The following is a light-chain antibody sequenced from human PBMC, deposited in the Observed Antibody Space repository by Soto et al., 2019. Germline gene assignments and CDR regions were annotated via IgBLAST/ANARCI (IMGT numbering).Light chain of an antibody. CDR3: HQYGNIPRT. CDR2: GVS. CDR1: QSISNNY. V-gene: IGKV3-20*01. J-gene: IGKJ1*01. Sequence: EIVLTQSPGTRSLSPGERVTLSCRASQSISNNYLAWYQQKPGQAPRLLIYGVSSRATDIPDRFSGSGSGTDFTLTISRLEAEDFAMYYCHQYGNIPRTFGPGTKVEI.